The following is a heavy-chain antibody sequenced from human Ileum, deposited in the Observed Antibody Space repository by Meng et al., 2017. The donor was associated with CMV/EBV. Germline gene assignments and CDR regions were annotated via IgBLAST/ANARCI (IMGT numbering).Heavy chain of an antibody. J-gene: IGHJ6*02. D-gene: IGHD1-14*01. Sequence: ASVKVSCKASGYTFTGYYMHWVRQAPGQGLEWMGHVNANSGGTNYAQKFQGRVTMTRDTSTSTAYMELSRLSSDDTAVYYCARGAVGNSRRPYYATDVWGQGTTVTVSS. CDR1: GYTFTGYY. CDR2: VNANSGGT. CDR3: ARGAVGNSRRPYYATDV. V-gene: IGHV1-2*06.